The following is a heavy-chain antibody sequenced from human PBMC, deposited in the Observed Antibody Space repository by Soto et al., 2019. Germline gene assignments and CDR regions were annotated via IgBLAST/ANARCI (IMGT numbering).Heavy chain of an antibody. Sequence: QVQLVQSGAEVKKPGASVKVSCKASGYTFSSYGISWVRRAPGQGLEWMGWISAYNGNTNYAQRLQGRVTMTTDTSTSTAYIELRSLRSDVTAVYYCAREGGLNWFDYWGQGTQVTVSS. CDR2: ISAYNGNT. J-gene: IGHJ4*02. D-gene: IGHD1-1*01. CDR1: GYTFSSYG. V-gene: IGHV1-18*01. CDR3: AREGGLNWFDY.